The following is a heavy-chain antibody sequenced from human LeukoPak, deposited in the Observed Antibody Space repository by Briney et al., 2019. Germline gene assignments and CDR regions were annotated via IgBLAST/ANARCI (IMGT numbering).Heavy chain of an antibody. V-gene: IGHV4-34*01. CDR2: INHSGST. Sequence: SETLSLTCALYGGSFSGYYWSWIRQPPGKGLEWIGEINHSGSTNYNPSLKSRVTISVDTSKNQFSLKLSSVTAADTAVYYCARGREYYYDSSGPWAALDFQHWGQGTLVTVSS. J-gene: IGHJ1*01. CDR3: ARGREYYYDSSGPWAALDFQH. D-gene: IGHD3-22*01. CDR1: GGSFSGYY.